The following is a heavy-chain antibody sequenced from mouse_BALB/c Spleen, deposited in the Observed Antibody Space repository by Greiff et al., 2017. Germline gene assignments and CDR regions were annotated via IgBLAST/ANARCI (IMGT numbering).Heavy chain of an antibody. Sequence: EVQLQESGPGLVKPSQSLSLTCTVTGYSITSDYAWNWIRQFPGNKLEWMGYISYSGSTSYNPSLKSRISITRDTSKNQFFLQLNSVTTEDTATYYCARDDDGYYFYAMDYWGQGTSVTVSS. D-gene: IGHD2-3*01. J-gene: IGHJ4*01. CDR3: ARDDDGYYFYAMDY. CDR2: ISYSGST. CDR1: GYSITSDYA. V-gene: IGHV3-2*02.